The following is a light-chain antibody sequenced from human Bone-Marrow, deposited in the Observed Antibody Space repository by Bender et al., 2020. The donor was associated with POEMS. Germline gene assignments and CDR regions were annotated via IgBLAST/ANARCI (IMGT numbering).Light chain of an antibody. CDR1: RSDVGGYNY. CDR3: SSYAGSNNYVV. J-gene: IGLJ2*01. CDR2: DVN. Sequence: QSALTQPASVSGSPGQSITISCTGTRSDVGGYNYVSWYQQLPGRAPKLMVYDVNNRPSGVSNRFSGSKSGNTASLTISGLQVEDEADYYCSSYAGSNNYVVFGGGTKLTVL. V-gene: IGLV2-14*01.